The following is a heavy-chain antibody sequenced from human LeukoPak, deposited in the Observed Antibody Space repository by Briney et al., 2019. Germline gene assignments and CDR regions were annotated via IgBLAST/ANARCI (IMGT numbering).Heavy chain of an antibody. Sequence: SGGSLRLSCAASGFTFSSYWMHWVRQAPGKGLVWVSSIKSDGSTNYADSVKGRFTISRDNAKNTVSLQMNSLRAEDTGVYYCARAPSEIGGYYPEYFRHWGQGALVTVSS. CDR2: IKSDGST. J-gene: IGHJ1*01. D-gene: IGHD3-22*01. CDR3: ARAPSEIGGYYPEYFRH. CDR1: GFTFSSYW. V-gene: IGHV3-74*01.